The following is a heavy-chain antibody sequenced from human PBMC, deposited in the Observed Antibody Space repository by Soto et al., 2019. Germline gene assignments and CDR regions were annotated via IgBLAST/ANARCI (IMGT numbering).Heavy chain of an antibody. CDR3: TTAGDIGSVHRDY. CDR2: IKSKTDGGTT. V-gene: IGHV3-15*01. D-gene: IGHD2-15*01. J-gene: IGHJ4*02. CDR1: GFTFSNAW. Sequence: PGGSLRLSCAASGFTFSNAWMSWVRQAPGKGLEWVGCIKSKTDGGTTDYAAPVKGRFTISSDDSKKTLYLHMNSLKTEDTAVYYCTTAGDIGSVHRDYWGQGTLVTVSS.